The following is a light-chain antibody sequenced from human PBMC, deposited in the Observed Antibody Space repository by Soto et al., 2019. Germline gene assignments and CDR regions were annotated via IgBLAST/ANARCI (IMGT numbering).Light chain of an antibody. V-gene: IGKV1D-12*01. CDR1: QDISTW. CDR3: QQTDSLPPA. CDR2: AAS. J-gene: IGKJ5*01. Sequence: DIQMTQSPSSVSASVGDRVTITCRASQDISTWLAWYQQIPGKAPKLLIYAASSLQSGVPSRFSGSGSGTDFTLTITNLQPEDFATYYCQQTDSLPPAFGQGTRLEIK.